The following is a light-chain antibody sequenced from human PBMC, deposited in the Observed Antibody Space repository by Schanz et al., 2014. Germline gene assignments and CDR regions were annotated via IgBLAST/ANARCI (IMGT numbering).Light chain of an antibody. CDR1: QSVSSSF. V-gene: IGKV3-20*01. CDR3: QQYFNTPFS. CDR2: GAS. Sequence: EIVLTQSPGTLSLSPGERATLSCRASQSVSSSFLAWYQQKVGQAPRLLIYGASSRATGIPDRFSGSGSGTDFTLTISRLEPEDFAVYYCQQYFNTPFSFGPGTQVYIK. J-gene: IGKJ3*01.